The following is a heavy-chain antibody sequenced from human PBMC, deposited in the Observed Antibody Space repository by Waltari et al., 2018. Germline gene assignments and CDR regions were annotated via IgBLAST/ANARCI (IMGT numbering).Heavy chain of an antibody. CDR2: ISHEGTT. D-gene: IGHD1-26*01. J-gene: IGHJ4*02. V-gene: IGHV4-34*01. CDR3: ARPGDLGGTSFHY. CDR1: GGSFSDYY. Sequence: QVQLQQWGAGLLEPSETLSLTCAVYGGSFSDYYFHWICQPPGKGLEWIGEISHEGTTNYNPSLKSRVTISVDKSKNQFSLKLTSLTAADTAVYYCARPGDLGGTSFHYWGQGTLVTVSS.